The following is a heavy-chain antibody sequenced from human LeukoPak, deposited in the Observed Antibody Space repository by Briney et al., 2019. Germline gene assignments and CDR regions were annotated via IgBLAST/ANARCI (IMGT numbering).Heavy chain of an antibody. CDR1: GFTFSSYE. CDR2: ISSSASTI. J-gene: IGHJ3*02. V-gene: IGHV3-48*03. D-gene: IGHD3-22*01. Sequence: GGSLRLSCAASGFTFSSYEMNWVRQAPGQGLEWVSYISSSASTIYYADSVKGRFTISRDNAKNSLYLQMNSLRAEDTAVYYCASIYYYDSSGYPLDEDAFDIWGQGTMVTVSS. CDR3: ASIYYYDSSGYPLDEDAFDI.